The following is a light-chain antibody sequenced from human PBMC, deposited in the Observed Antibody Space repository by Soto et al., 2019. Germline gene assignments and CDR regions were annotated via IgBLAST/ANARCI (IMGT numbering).Light chain of an antibody. J-gene: IGKJ2*01. CDR1: QSISSY. CDR3: QQSYSTPQT. Sequence: DIQMTQSPSSLSASVGDRVTITCRASQSISSYVNWYQQKPGKAPKLLIYAASSLQSGVPSRFSGSGSGTDFTLNISSLQPEDFATYYCQQSYSTPQTFGQGTKLEIK. CDR2: AAS. V-gene: IGKV1-39*01.